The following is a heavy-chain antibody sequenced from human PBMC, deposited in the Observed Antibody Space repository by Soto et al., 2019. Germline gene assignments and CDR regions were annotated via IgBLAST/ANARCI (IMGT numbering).Heavy chain of an antibody. CDR2: ITDNGGST. J-gene: IGHJ4*02. V-gene: IGHV3-23*01. Sequence: EVQLLESGRGLVQAGGSLRLSCAASGFTFSRDGMSWVRQAPGKGLEWVSLITDNGGSTYYADSVKGRFTISRDNTKNTLFLQMNSLRAEDTAVYYCAKERATTTAFDYWGQGALVTVSS. CDR3: AKERATTTAFDY. D-gene: IGHD4-17*01. CDR1: GFTFSRDG.